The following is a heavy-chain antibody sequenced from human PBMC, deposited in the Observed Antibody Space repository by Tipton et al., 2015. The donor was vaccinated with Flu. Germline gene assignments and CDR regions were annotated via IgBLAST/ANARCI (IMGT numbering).Heavy chain of an antibody. V-gene: IGHV1-46*01. CDR3: ARDEGRYFDWPTLNAFDI. Sequence: QLVQSGAEVKKPGASVKVSCKASGYTFTSYYMHWVRQAPGQGLEWMGIINPSGGSTSYAQKFQGRVTMTRDTSTSTVYMELSSLRSEDTAVYYGARDEGRYFDWPTLNAFDIWGQGTMVTVSS. J-gene: IGHJ3*02. CDR1: GYTFTSYY. D-gene: IGHD3-9*01. CDR2: INPSGGST.